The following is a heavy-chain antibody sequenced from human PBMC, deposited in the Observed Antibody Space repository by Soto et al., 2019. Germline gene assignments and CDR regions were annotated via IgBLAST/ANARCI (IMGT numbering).Heavy chain of an antibody. D-gene: IGHD3-3*01. CDR2: IYYSGTT. CDR3: ARHSNLWSGSYMVPDAFDI. Sequence: SETLSLTCTVSGDSISSSTYSWGWIRQSPGKGLEWIGSIYYSGTTHYNPSLRSRVTFSVETSKSQSSLKLSSVTAADTALYFWARHSNLWSGSYMVPDAFDIWGQGTMVTLSS. CDR1: GDSISSSTYS. J-gene: IGHJ3*02. V-gene: IGHV4-39*01.